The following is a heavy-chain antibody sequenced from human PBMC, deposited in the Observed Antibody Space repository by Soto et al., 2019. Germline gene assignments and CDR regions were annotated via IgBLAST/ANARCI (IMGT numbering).Heavy chain of an antibody. Sequence: QVQLAQSTGEVKKPGASVRVSCKATGYTFIRYGIAWVRQAPGQGFEWMGWISPYNDHTVYAQKFHGRVTMTADTSTRTVYMNLRGLKSDDMAVYYCARGGYYDNSWGKLSHYGLDVWGQGTSVSVSS. CDR3: ARGGYYDNSWGKLSHYGLDV. J-gene: IGHJ6*02. V-gene: IGHV1-18*03. CDR2: ISPYNDHT. D-gene: IGHD3-16*01. CDR1: GYTFIRYG.